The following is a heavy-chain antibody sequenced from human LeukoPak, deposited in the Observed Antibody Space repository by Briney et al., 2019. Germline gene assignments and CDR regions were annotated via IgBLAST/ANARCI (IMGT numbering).Heavy chain of an antibody. CDR1: GYTFTSYS. J-gene: IGHJ4*02. Sequence: ASVKVSCKASGYTFTSYSISWVRQAPGQGLEWMGWISAYNDNTNYAQRLQGRVTMTTDTSTSTAYMELSSLRSEDTAVYYCSSSPGSTYYFDYWGQGTLVTVSS. CDR3: SSSPGSTYYFDY. V-gene: IGHV1-18*01. CDR2: ISAYNDNT. D-gene: IGHD6-6*01.